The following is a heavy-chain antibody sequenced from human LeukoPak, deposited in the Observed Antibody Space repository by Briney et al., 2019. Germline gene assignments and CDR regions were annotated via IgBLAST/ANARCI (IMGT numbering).Heavy chain of an antibody. D-gene: IGHD4-17*01. CDR3: ARGHSPVTTKVSYFQH. CDR1: GGSFSGYY. V-gene: IGHV4-34*01. CDR2: INHSGST. Sequence: TSETLSLTCAVYGGSFSGYYWSWIRQPPGKGLEWIGEINHSGSTNYNPSLKSRVTILVDTSKNQFSLKLSSVTAADTAVYYCARGHSPVTTKVSYFQHWGQGTLVTVSS. J-gene: IGHJ1*01.